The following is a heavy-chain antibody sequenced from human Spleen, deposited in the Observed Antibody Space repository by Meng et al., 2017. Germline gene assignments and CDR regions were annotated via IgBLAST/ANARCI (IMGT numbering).Heavy chain of an antibody. D-gene: IGHD3-10*01. V-gene: IGHV4-34*01. J-gene: IGHJ5*02. CDR2: INHSGST. CDR3: ARSLRDYYGSGRLGS. CDR1: GVSFSGYY. Sequence: VQLQQLGARLLKPSETLSLTCAVYGVSFSGYYWSWIRQPPGKGLEWIGEINHSGSTNYNPSLESRATISVDKSKNQFSLKLSSVTAAETAVYSCARSLRDYYGSGRLGSWGQGTLVTVSS.